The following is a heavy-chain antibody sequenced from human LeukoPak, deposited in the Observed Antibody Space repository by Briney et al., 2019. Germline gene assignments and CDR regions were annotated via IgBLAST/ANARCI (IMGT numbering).Heavy chain of an antibody. Sequence: QLGGSLGLSCAPSGFTFSSYAMSGVRRPPGRGLEWVSAISGSGGSTYYADSVKGRFTISRDNSKNTLYLQMNSLRAEDTAVYYCAKPSDCTNGVCYGPLDYWGQGTLVTVSS. CDR2: ISGSGGST. D-gene: IGHD2-8*01. CDR3: AKPSDCTNGVCYGPLDY. V-gene: IGHV3-23*01. CDR1: GFTFSSYA. J-gene: IGHJ4*02.